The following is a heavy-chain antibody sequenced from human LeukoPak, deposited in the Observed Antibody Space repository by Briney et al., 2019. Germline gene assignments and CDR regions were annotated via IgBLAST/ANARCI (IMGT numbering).Heavy chain of an antibody. CDR1: GGTFISYA. J-gene: IGHJ4*02. D-gene: IGHD1-26*01. Sequence: GASVKVSCKASGGTFISYAISWVRQAPGQGLEWMGGIIPIFGTANYAQKFQGRVTITADESTSTAYMELSSLRSEDTAVYYCASLVGATTGFDYWGQGTLVTVSP. CDR3: ASLVGATTGFDY. V-gene: IGHV1-69*13. CDR2: IIPIFGTA.